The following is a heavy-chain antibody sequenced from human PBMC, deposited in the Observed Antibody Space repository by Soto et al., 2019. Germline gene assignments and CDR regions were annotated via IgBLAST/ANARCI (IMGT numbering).Heavy chain of an antibody. CDR2: VSDSGST. J-gene: IGHJ4*02. CDR1: GGSISNYF. Sequence: QVQLQESGPGLVKPSETLSLTCTVSGGSISNYFWSWIRQPPGKGLEWIGDVSDSGSTNYSPSLSSRVSISVDTSKMQFSLNLRSVTAADTAVYYCARRTPGTTCFDYWGQGTLVIVSS. D-gene: IGHD1-1*01. V-gene: IGHV4-59*08. CDR3: ARRTPGTTCFDY.